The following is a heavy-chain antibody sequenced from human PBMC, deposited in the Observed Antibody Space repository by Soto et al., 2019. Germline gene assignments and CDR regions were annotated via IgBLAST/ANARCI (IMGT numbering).Heavy chain of an antibody. CDR1: GFTFSDYY. V-gene: IGHV3-11*01. CDR2: ISSSGSTI. CDR3: ARNFYDSSGYSHFDY. J-gene: IGHJ4*02. D-gene: IGHD3-22*01. Sequence: GGSLRLSCAASGFTFSDYYMSWIRQAPGKGLEWVSYISSSGSTIYYADSVKGRFTISRDNAKNSLYLQMNSLRAEDTAVYYCARNFYDSSGYSHFDYWGQGXLVTVSS.